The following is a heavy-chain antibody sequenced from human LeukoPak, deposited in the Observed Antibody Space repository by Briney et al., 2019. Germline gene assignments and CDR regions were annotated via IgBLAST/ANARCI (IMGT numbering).Heavy chain of an antibody. V-gene: IGHV3-21*01. D-gene: IGHD3-22*01. CDR3: APDYHDSSGYCEFDY. J-gene: IGHJ4*02. CDR1: GFTFSSYS. Sequence: GGSLRLSCAVSGFTFSSYSMNWVRQAPGQGREWVSSMSSSSSYIYYAHSVKRRVTISRDNAKNSLYLQMNSLRAENTAVYYCAPDYHDSSGYCEFDYWGQGTLVTVSS. CDR2: MSSSSSYI.